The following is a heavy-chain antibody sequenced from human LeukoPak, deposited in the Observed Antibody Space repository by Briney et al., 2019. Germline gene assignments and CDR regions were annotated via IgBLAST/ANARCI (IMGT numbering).Heavy chain of an antibody. D-gene: IGHD6-19*01. J-gene: IGHJ4*02. CDR1: GGSISSYY. V-gene: IGHV4-59*01. CDR2: IYYTGST. CDR3: ARDSGSGTYY. Sequence: SETLSLTCTVSGGSISSYYWMWMRQPPGKGLEWIGHIYYTGSTNYNPSLKSRVTMSIDTSKNQFSLQLSSVTAADTAVYYCARDSGSGTYYWGQGTLVTVSS.